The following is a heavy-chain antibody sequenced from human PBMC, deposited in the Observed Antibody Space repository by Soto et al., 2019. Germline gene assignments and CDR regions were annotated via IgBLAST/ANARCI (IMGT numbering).Heavy chain of an antibody. CDR2: VYYSGST. D-gene: IGHD3-22*01. CDR3: ARGYYDSSGQSNTFDI. V-gene: IGHV4-59*11. CDR1: GASISSPY. Sequence: TLSLTFPVSGASISSPYWSWIRHSPGKGLEWIGYVYYSGSTNYNPSLKSRVTISVDTSKNQFSLKLSSVTAADTAVYYCARGYYDSSGQSNTFDIWGQGTMVTVSS. J-gene: IGHJ3*02.